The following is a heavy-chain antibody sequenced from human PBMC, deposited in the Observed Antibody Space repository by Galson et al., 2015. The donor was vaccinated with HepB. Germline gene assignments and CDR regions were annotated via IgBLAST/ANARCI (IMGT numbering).Heavy chain of an antibody. V-gene: IGHV3-30*18. CDR1: GFIFSSYG. CDR3: AKDREFGTTHPAGWFDP. Sequence: SLRLSCAASGFIFSSYGMHWVRQAPGKGLEWVAGLSYTGSDIYYSDSVKGRFTISRDNSKNTLYLQMNSLRAEDTAVYYCAKDREFGTTHPAGWFDPWGQGTLVTVSS. D-gene: IGHD1-1*01. J-gene: IGHJ5*02. CDR2: LSYTGSDI.